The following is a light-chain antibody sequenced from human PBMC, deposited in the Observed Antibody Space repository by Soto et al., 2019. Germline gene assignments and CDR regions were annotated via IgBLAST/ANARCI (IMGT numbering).Light chain of an antibody. CDR1: SSNIGNNY. Sequence: QSVLTQPPSVSAAPGQKVTISRSGSSSNIGNNYVSWHQQLPGTAPKLLIYDNDNRPSEIPERFSGSKSGTSATLGITGLQTGDEAYYYCATWDSALSVVVFGGGTKLTVL. CDR3: ATWDSALSVVV. V-gene: IGLV1-51*01. J-gene: IGLJ2*01. CDR2: DND.